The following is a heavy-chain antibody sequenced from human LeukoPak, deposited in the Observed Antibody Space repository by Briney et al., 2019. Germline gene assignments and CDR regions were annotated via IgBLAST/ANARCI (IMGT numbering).Heavy chain of an antibody. J-gene: IGHJ6*03. Sequence: ASVKVSCKASGYSFNSYGINWVRQAPGQGLEWMGWINTHSGNTNYAQKFQGRVTMTTHTSTSTAYMELKSLRSDDTAVYYCARGVGIAAVGSFYYYMDVWGKGTTVTVSS. V-gene: IGHV1-18*01. CDR1: GYSFNSYG. CDR2: INTHSGNT. CDR3: ARGVGIAAVGSFYYYMDV. D-gene: IGHD6-13*01.